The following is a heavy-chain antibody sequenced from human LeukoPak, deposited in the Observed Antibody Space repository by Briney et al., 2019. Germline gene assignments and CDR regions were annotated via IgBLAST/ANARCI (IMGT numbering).Heavy chain of an antibody. CDR2: IYSGGGT. CDR3: ARHGSIATGAFTY. CDR1: GGSIGRSSYY. J-gene: IGHJ4*02. Sequence: PSETLSLTCSVSGGSIGRSSYYWGWTRQPPGKGPEWIGSIYSGGGTYNPSLKSRVTISVDTSRNQFSLKLGSVTAADTAVYYCARHGSIATGAFTYWGQGTLVTVSS. V-gene: IGHV4-39*01. D-gene: IGHD6-13*01.